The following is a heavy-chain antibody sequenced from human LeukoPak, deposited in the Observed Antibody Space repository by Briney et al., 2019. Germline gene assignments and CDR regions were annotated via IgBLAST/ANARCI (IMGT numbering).Heavy chain of an antibody. J-gene: IGHJ4*02. Sequence: GGSLRLSCAASGFTFSSYSMNWVRQAPGKGLEWVSSISSSSSYIYYADSVKGRFTISRDNAKNSLYLQMNSLRAEDTAVYYCARETTIVVVPAAIPTSDYWGQGTLVTVSS. D-gene: IGHD2-2*02. CDR1: GFTFSSYS. V-gene: IGHV3-21*01. CDR2: ISSSSSYI. CDR3: ARETTIVVVPAAIPTSDY.